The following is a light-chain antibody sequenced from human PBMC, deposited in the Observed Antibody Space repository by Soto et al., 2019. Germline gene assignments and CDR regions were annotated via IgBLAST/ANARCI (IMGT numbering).Light chain of an antibody. J-gene: IGKJ5*01. Sequence: DGRRTQSPSSLSASVGDRDTITCRASQTISSYLNWYQQKPGKAPNLLIYAASSLRSGVPSKFSGSGSGTDFTLTISSLQPEDAATYYCQPSYNTPSFGQGRRLE. CDR3: QPSYNTPS. CDR1: QTISSY. V-gene: IGKV1-39*01. CDR2: AAS.